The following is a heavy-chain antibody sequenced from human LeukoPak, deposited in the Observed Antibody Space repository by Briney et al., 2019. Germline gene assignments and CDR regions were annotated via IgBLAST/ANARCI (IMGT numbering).Heavy chain of an antibody. Sequence: GTSVKVSCKASGYIFSDYYMHWVRQAPGQGLEWMGWINPGTDGTKYAQNFQDRVTLTRDTSTSTAFMEVTSLTSDDTAVYYCARMGAFTDIDYWGQGTLVTVSS. CDR3: ARMGAFTDIDY. CDR2: INPGTDGT. J-gene: IGHJ4*02. D-gene: IGHD3-9*01. CDR1: GYIFSDYY. V-gene: IGHV1-2*02.